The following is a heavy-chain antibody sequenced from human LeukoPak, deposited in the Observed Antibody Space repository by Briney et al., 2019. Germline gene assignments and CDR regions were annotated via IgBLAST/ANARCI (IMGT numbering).Heavy chain of an antibody. D-gene: IGHD1-26*01. CDR2: IYPGDSET. CDR3: ARPRIVGAHRGGFDY. J-gene: IGHJ4*02. CDR1: GYSFTGYW. Sequence: GESLKIPCKGSGYSFTGYWIGWVRQMPGKGLEWMGIIYPGDSETRYSPSFQGQVTISADKSITTAFLQWNSLKASDTAMYYCARPRIVGAHRGGFDYWGRGTLVTVSS. V-gene: IGHV5-51*01.